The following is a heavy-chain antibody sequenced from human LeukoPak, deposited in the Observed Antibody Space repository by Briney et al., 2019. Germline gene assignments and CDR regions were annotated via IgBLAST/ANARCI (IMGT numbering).Heavy chain of an antibody. Sequence: PGGSLRLSCAASGFTFSSYSMNWVRQAPGKGLEWVSSISSSSSYIYYADSVKGRFTISKDNAKNSLYPQMNSLRAEDTAVYYCARSMRNWFDPWGQGTLVTVSS. CDR1: GFTFSSYS. J-gene: IGHJ5*02. CDR2: ISSSSSYI. D-gene: IGHD2-21*01. V-gene: IGHV3-21*01. CDR3: ARSMRNWFDP.